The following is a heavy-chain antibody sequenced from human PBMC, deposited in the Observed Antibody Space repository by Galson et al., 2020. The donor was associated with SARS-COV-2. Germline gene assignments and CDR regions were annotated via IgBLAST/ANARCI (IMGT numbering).Heavy chain of an antibody. CDR3: ARGPGGGYYYNFDY. CDR1: GFTFSSYA. V-gene: IGHV3-30*04. D-gene: IGHD3-22*01. Sequence: GGSMRLSCAASGFTFSSYAMHWVRQAPGKGLEWVAVISYDGSNKYYADSVKGRVTISRDNSKNTLYLQMNSLRAEDTAVYYCARGPGGGYYYNFDYWGQGTLVTVSS. CDR2: ISYDGSNK. J-gene: IGHJ4*02.